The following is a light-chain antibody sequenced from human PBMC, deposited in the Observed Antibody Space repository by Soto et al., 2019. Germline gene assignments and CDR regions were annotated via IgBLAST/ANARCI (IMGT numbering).Light chain of an antibody. CDR3: LLSYSAIGV. CDR1: TGAVTSGHY. Sequence: QAVVTQEPSLTVSPGGTVTLTCGSSTGAVTSGHYPYWFQQKPGQAPRTLIFDTSNKHSYTPARFSGSLPGGKAALTLSGAQPEDEADYYCLLSYSAIGVFGGGTKVTVL. CDR2: DTS. V-gene: IGLV7-46*01. J-gene: IGLJ2*01.